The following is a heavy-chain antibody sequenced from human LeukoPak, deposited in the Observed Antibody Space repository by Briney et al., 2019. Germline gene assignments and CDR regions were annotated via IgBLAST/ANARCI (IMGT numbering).Heavy chain of an antibody. J-gene: IGHJ3*02. CDR1: GGSISRGDYY. V-gene: IGHV4-30-4*01. Sequence: SETLSLTCTVSGGSISRGDYYWGWIRQPPGKGLEWIGHIYYSGSTYYNPSLRSRVIVSIDTSESQFSLKLSSVTAADTAVYYCARGYGSGGTCYDAFDIWGQGTMVTVSS. CDR2: IYYSGST. CDR3: ARGYGSGGTCYDAFDI. D-gene: IGHD2-15*01.